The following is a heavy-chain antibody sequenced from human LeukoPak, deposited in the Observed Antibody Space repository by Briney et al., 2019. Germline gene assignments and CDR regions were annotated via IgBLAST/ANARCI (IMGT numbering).Heavy chain of an antibody. CDR3: ARVYSSSNPYYFDY. CDR1: GYTFIGYY. V-gene: IGHV1-2*02. CDR2: INPNSGGT. J-gene: IGHJ4*02. Sequence: ASVKVSCKASGYTFIGYYMHWVRQAPGRGLEWMGWINPNSGGTNYAQKFQGRVTMTRDTSISTAYMELSRLRADDTAVYYCARVYSSSNPYYFDYWGQGTLVTVSS. D-gene: IGHD6-6*01.